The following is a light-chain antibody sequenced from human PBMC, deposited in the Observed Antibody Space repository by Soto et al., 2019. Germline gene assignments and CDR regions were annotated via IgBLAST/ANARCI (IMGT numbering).Light chain of an antibody. V-gene: IGLV2-14*03. CDR1: SSDVGGYTY. CDR3: SSYTTSSTLYV. CDR2: DVS. J-gene: IGLJ1*01. Sequence: QSALTHPASVSWSPGQSIAIFCTGTSSDVGGYTYVSWYQQHPGKAPKLIIYDVSNRPSGVSNRFSGSKSGNTASLTISGLQAEDEADYYCSSYTTSSTLYVFGSGTKVTVL.